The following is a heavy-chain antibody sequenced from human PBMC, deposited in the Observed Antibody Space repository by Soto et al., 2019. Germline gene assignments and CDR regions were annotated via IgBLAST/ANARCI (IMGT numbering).Heavy chain of an antibody. D-gene: IGHD4-4*01. CDR2: LYEDGSKI. V-gene: IGHV3-33*01. CDR1: GFIFSNYG. CDR3: ARDQSTVSHGMDV. Sequence: SGGSLRLSCTASGFIFSNYGMHWVRQAPGKGLEWVAILYEDGSKILYAESVKGRFSISRDNSKNTLYLQMDNLRDEDTGVYYCARDQSTVSHGMDVWGPGTTVTVSS. J-gene: IGHJ6*02.